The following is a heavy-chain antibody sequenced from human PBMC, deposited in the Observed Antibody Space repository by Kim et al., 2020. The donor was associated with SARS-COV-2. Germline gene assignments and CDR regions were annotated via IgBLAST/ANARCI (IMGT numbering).Heavy chain of an antibody. J-gene: IGHJ4*02. CDR2: ITSGGDT. D-gene: IGHD3-3*01. V-gene: IGHV3-23*01. CDR1: GFTFYNYA. CDR3: AKDETLSGTNYFAY. Sequence: GGSLRLSCAASGFTFYNYAMSWVRQAPGKGLEWVSAITSGGDTFYADSVKGRFTVSRDISKNTLYLQMSSLRADDTAIYYCAKDETLSGTNYFAYWGQGTLVTVSS.